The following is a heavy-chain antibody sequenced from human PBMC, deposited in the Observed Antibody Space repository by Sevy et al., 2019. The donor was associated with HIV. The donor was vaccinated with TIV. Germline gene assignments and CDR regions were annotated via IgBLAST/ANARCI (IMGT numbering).Heavy chain of an antibody. J-gene: IGHJ4*02. V-gene: IGHV1-69*13. CDR2: LIPILGTT. CDR1: GGTFSRYS. CDR3: ARDPLGLTGYSDY. D-gene: IGHD3-9*01. Sequence: ASVKVSCKAPGGTFSRYSVSWVRQAPGQGLEWMGGLIPILGTTNYAQKFQGRVTITADESTDTAYVELSSLTPDDTAIYFGARDPLGLTGYSDYWGQGTLVTVSS.